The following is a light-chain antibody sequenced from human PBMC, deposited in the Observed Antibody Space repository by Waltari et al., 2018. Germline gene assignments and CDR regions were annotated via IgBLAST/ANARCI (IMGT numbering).Light chain of an antibody. CDR1: QSVSRF. V-gene: IGKV3-20*01. Sequence: EMGLTQSPGSPSLLQGESATLSCRASQSVSRFLACYKQKPGQAPRFLIYDASSRATGIPDRFSGSGSGTDFSLTISRLEPEDFAVYYGQKYGSLPATFGQGTKVEIK. CDR2: DAS. J-gene: IGKJ1*01. CDR3: QKYGSLPAT.